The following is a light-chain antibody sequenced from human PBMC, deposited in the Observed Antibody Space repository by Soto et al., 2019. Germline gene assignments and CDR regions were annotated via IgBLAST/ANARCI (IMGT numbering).Light chain of an antibody. CDR2: DVS. V-gene: IGLV2-14*01. Sequence: QSVLTQPASVSGSPGQSITISCTGTSSDVGGYNYVSWYQQHPGKAPKLMIYDVSNRPSGVSNRFSGSKSGNTASLTISGLHAEDDAYYYCSSYTSSSVVFGGGTQLTVL. CDR1: SSDVGGYNY. CDR3: SSYTSSSVV. J-gene: IGLJ2*01.